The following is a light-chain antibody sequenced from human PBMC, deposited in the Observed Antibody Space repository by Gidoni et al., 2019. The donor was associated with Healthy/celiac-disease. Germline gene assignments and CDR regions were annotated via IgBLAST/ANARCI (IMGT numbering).Light chain of an antibody. V-gene: IGKV1-8*01. CDR2: AAS. CDR1: QGISSY. J-gene: IGKJ4*01. CDR3: QQYYSYPPG. Sequence: AIRMTQSPSSFSASTGDRVTLTCRASQGISSYLAWYQQKPGKAPKLLIYAASTLQSGVPSRFSGSGSGTDFTLTISCLQSEDFATYYCQQYYSYPPGFGGGTKVEIK.